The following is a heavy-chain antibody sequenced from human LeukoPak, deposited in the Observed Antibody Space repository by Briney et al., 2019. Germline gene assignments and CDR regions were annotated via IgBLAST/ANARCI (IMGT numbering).Heavy chain of an antibody. CDR1: GGSISSGSYY. CDR3: ARQVVPAAGYYFDY. V-gene: IGHV4-61*02. CDR2: IYTSGST. D-gene: IGHD2-2*01. J-gene: IGHJ4*02. Sequence: PSEALSLTCTVSGGSISSGSYYWSWIRQPAGKGLEWIGRIYTSGSTNYNPSLKSRVTISVDTSKNQFSLKLSSVTAADTAVYYCARQVVPAAGYYFDYWGQGTLVTVSS.